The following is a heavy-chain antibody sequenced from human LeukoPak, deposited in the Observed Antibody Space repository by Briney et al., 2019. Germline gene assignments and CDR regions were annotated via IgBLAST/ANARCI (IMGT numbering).Heavy chain of an antibody. Sequence: GGSLRLSCAASGFTFSSYGMHWVRQAPGKGLEWVAFIRYDGSNKYYADSVNGRFTISRDNSKNTLYLQMNSLRAEDTAVYYCARRSSGWYSYYYYYYMDVWGKGTTVTISS. CDR2: IRYDGSNK. J-gene: IGHJ6*03. V-gene: IGHV3-30*02. D-gene: IGHD6-19*01. CDR3: ARRSSGWYSYYYYYYMDV. CDR1: GFTFSSYG.